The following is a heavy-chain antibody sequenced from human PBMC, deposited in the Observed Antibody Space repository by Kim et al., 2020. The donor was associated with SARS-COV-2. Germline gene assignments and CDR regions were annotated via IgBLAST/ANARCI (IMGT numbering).Heavy chain of an antibody. Sequence: ASVKVSCKASGYTFTSRVINWLRQAPGQGLECMGWIDTDTGTPAYAQGFTGRFVFSLDTSVTTAYLQISSLKAEDTAVYFCARGTYIRGYDYVSWFDPWGRGTLVTVSS. J-gene: IGHJ5*02. D-gene: IGHD3-22*01. CDR1: GYTFTSRV. V-gene: IGHV7-4-1*02. CDR3: ARGTYIRGYDYVSWFDP. CDR2: IDTDTGTP.